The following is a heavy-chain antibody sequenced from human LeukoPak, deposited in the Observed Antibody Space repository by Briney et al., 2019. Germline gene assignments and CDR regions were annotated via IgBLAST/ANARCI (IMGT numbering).Heavy chain of an antibody. J-gene: IGHJ5*02. V-gene: IGHV4-31*03. CDR3: ARLVGAKRNNWFDP. D-gene: IGHD1-26*01. CDR2: IYYSGST. CDR1: GGSISSGGYY. Sequence: SQTLSLTCTVSGGSISSGGYYWSWVRQHPGKGLEWIGCIYYSGSTDYNPSLKSRVSISVDTPKNQFSLELSSVTAADTAVYFCARLVGAKRNNWFDPWGQGTLVTVSS.